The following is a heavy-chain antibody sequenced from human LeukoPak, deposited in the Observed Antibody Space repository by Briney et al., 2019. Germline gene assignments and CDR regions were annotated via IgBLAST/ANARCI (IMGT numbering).Heavy chain of an antibody. CDR1: GFTFTRSA. J-gene: IGHJ6*02. CDR2: IVVGSGNT. CDR3: ARDREVWSGYYPVYGMDV. Sequence: ASVKVSCKASGFTFTRSAVQWVRQARGQRLEWIGWIVVGSGNTKYAQTFQERVTITRDMSTSTAYMELSRLRSDDTAVYYCARDREVWSGYYPVYGMDVWGQGTTVTVSS. V-gene: IGHV1-58*01. D-gene: IGHD3-3*01.